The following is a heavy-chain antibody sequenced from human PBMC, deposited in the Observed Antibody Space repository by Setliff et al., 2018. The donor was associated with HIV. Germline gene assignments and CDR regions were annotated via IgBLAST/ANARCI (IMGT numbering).Heavy chain of an antibody. V-gene: IGHV4-34*01. J-gene: IGHJ4*02. D-gene: IGHD3-22*01. CDR3: ARALGYYYDSSGYVDY. Sequence: SETLSLTCAVYGGSFSDYYWSWIRQPPGKGLEWIGEINRGGSTNYNPSLKSRVAISLDTSKRQFSLKLSSVTAADTAVYYCARALGYYYDSSGYVDYWGQGTLVTVSS. CDR1: GGSFSDYY. CDR2: INRGGST.